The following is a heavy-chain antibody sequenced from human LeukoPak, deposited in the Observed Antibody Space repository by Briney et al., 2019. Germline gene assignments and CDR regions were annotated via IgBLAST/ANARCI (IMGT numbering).Heavy chain of an antibody. CDR3: ARGIAVAVALFSY. Sequence: GASVKVSCKASGYTFTSHGISWVRQAPGQGLEWMGWINPNSGGTNYAQKFQGRVTMTRDTSISTAYMELSRLRSDDTAVYYCARGIAVAVALFSYWGQGTLVTVSS. J-gene: IGHJ4*02. CDR1: GYTFTSHG. D-gene: IGHD6-19*01. CDR2: INPNSGGT. V-gene: IGHV1-2*02.